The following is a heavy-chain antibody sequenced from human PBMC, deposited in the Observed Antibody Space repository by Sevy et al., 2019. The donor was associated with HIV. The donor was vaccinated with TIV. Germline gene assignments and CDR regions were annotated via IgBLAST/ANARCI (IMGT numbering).Heavy chain of an antibody. CDR2: ISYDGSNK. CDR1: GFTFSNYA. D-gene: IGHD3-22*01. J-gene: IGHJ4*02. V-gene: IGHV3-30*18. CDR3: AKDYPVLLITTIDY. Sequence: GGSLRLSCSASGFTFSNYAMHWVRQAPGKGLEWVGFISYDGSNKYYADSVRGRFTISRDNGNNTLYLQMNSLGAEDTAVYYCAKDYPVLLITTIDYWGQGTLVTVSS.